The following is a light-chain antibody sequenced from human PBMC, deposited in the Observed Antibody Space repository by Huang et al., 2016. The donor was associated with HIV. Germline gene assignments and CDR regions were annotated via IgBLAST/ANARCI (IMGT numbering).Light chain of an antibody. V-gene: IGKV3-15*01. J-gene: IGKJ3*01. CDR2: DAC. CDR3: QQYDNWPPFT. CDR1: LRVRSN. Sequence: EIVMTQSPGTLSVSPGDRATLSCRASLRVRSNLAGYQQKPGQAPRILIYDACTRATDVPARFSGSVSGTQFTLSISSLQSEDFAVYYCQQYDNWPPFTFGPGTKVDIK.